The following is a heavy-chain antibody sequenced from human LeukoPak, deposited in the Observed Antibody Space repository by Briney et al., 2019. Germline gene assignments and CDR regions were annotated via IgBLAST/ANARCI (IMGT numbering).Heavy chain of an antibody. CDR2: IWSDATNR. CDR1: GFTFNHYA. Sequence: PGGSLRLSCAATGFTFNHYAMHWVRQAPGKGLEWVAVIWSDATNRYYADSVKGRFTISRDDAGKTLYLQMSSLRPEGTGVYYCAKDAQRGFDYSNSLEYWGQGTPVTVST. J-gene: IGHJ4*02. V-gene: IGHV3-33*06. CDR3: AKDAQRGFDYSNSLEY. D-gene: IGHD4-11*01.